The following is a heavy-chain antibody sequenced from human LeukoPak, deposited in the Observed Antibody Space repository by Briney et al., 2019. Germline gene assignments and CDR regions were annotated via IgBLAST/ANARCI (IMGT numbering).Heavy chain of an antibody. Sequence: GGSLRLSCAASGFTFSSYGMHWVRQAPGKGLEWVAVIPYDGSNKYYADSVKGRFTISRDNSKNTLYLQMNSLRAEDTAVYYCAKDEGEGSSAFDPWGQGTLVTVSS. CDR3: AKDEGEGSSAFDP. CDR2: IPYDGSNK. J-gene: IGHJ5*02. V-gene: IGHV3-30*18. CDR1: GFTFSSYG. D-gene: IGHD6-6*01.